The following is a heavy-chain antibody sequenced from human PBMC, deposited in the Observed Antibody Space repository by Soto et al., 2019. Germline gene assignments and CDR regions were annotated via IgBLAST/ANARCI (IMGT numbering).Heavy chain of an antibody. D-gene: IGHD4-17*01. CDR3: ARDGGVMTTVVNHPDAFDI. J-gene: IGHJ3*02. CDR2: ISSSSSYI. Sequence: GGALRVSCAASGLTCSSYSINWVRQAPGKGLEWVSSISSSSSYIYYADSVKGRFTISRDNAKNSLYLQMNSLRAEDTAVYYCARDGGVMTTVVNHPDAFDIWGQGTMVTVSS. V-gene: IGHV3-21*01. CDR1: GLTCSSYS.